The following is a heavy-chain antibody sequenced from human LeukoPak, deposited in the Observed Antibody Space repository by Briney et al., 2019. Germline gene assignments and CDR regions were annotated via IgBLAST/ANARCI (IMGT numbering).Heavy chain of an antibody. CDR3: ARVTGGFYSHFDY. Sequence: PGGSLRLSCAASGFIFSTYSMNRVRQAPGRGLEWVSSISSSRSFIYYADSVQGRFTISRDNAKNSLYLQMNNLRAEDTAVYYCARVTGGFYSHFDYWGQGTLVTVSS. J-gene: IGHJ4*02. V-gene: IGHV3-21*01. CDR1: GFIFSTYS. CDR2: ISSSRSFI. D-gene: IGHD3-22*01.